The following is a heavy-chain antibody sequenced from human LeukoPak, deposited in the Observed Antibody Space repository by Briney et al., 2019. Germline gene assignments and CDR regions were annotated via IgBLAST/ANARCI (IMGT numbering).Heavy chain of an antibody. CDR2: TRNKANSYTT. J-gene: IGHJ4*02. Sequence: PGGSLRLSCAASGFTFSSYSMNWVRQAPGKGLEWVGLTRNKANSYTTKYAASVKGRFIISRDDSKNSLYLQMNSLKTEDTAIYYCARVHWKCSGGSCQSGYYFDYWGQGTLVTVSS. D-gene: IGHD2-15*01. CDR3: ARVHWKCSGGSCQSGYYFDY. CDR1: GFTFSSYS. V-gene: IGHV3-72*01.